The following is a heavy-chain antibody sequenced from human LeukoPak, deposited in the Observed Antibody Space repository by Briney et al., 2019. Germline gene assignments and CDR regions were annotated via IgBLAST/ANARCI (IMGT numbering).Heavy chain of an antibody. CDR1: GFTFSSYG. J-gene: IGHJ4*02. D-gene: IGHD3-16*02. Sequence: PGGTLRLSCAASGFTFSSYGMSWVRQAPGKGLEWVSAISGSGGSTYYADSVRGRFTISRDSSKNSLYLQMNSLRAEDTAVYYCARTHNDYVWGSYRYTEGAFDYWGQGTLVTVSS. V-gene: IGHV3-23*01. CDR2: ISGSGGST. CDR3: ARTHNDYVWGSYRYTEGAFDY.